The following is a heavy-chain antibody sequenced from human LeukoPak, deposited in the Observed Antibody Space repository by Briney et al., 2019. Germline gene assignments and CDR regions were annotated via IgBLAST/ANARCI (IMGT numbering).Heavy chain of an antibody. J-gene: IGHJ4*02. CDR2: IYYSGST. D-gene: IGHD1-1*01. Sequence: SETLSLTCTVSGGSIRSSYYYWGWIRQPPGKGLEWIGYIYYSGSTYYNPSLKSRVTISVDTSKNQFSLKLSSVTAADTAVYYCARVTIGKKRSQLYYFDYWGQGTLVTVSS. V-gene: IGHV4-31*03. CDR1: GGSIRSSYYY. CDR3: ARVTIGKKRSQLYYFDY.